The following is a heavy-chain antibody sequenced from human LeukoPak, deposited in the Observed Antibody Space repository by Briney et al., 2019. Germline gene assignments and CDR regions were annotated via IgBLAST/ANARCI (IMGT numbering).Heavy chain of an antibody. CDR1: GGSISNYY. J-gene: IGHJ4*02. CDR3: ARHPFATPFDY. Sequence: SAETLSLTCTVSGGSISNYYWSWIRQPPGKGLEWIWYMYHTGHTIYNASLKSRVTMSLDTSDNHFPLMLMSVPAADTTVLYYARHPFATPFDYWGPGTVVTVSS. CDR2: MYHTGHT. V-gene: IGHV4-59*08. D-gene: IGHD2-15*01.